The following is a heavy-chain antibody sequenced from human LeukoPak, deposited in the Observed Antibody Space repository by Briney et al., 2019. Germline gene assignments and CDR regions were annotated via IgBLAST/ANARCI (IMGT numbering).Heavy chain of an antibody. CDR1: GHSISSGYY. CDR2: IYRSGTP. Sequence: PSETLSLTCSVSGHSISSGYYWGWIRQPPGKGLEWIASIYRSGTPYYSPSLKSRVTISVDTSKNQFSLKLSSVTAADTAVYYCARGWWELLDAFDIWGQGTMVTVSS. J-gene: IGHJ3*02. V-gene: IGHV4-38-2*02. D-gene: IGHD1-26*01. CDR3: ARGWWELLDAFDI.